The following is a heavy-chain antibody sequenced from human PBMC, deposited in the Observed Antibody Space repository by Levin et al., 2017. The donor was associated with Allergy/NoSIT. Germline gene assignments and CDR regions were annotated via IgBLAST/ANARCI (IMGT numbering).Heavy chain of an antibody. Sequence: GGSLRLSCAASGFTFSSYAMHWVRQAPGKGLEWVAVISYDGSNKYYADSVKGRFTISRDNSKNTLYLQMNSLRAEDTAVYYCAREMDVPGSTRVYYYYGMDVWGQGTTVTVSS. V-gene: IGHV3-30-3*01. CDR2: ISYDGSNK. J-gene: IGHJ6*02. CDR1: GFTFSSYA. D-gene: IGHD2-2*01. CDR3: AREMDVPGSTRVYYYYGMDV.